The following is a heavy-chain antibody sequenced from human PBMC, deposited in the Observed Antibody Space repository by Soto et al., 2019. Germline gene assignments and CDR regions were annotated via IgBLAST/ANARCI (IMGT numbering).Heavy chain of an antibody. V-gene: IGHV1-69*02. D-gene: IGHD3-10*01. J-gene: IGHJ6*02. CDR3: ARGGAGYYARHGMDV. CDR2: IIPILGIA. Sequence: QVQLVQSGAEVKKPGSSVKVSCKASGGTFSSYTISWVRQAPGQGLEWMGRIIPILGIANYAQKFQGRVTITADKSTSTAYMELSSLRSEDTAVYYCARGGAGYYARHGMDVWGQGTTVTVSS. CDR1: GGTFSSYT.